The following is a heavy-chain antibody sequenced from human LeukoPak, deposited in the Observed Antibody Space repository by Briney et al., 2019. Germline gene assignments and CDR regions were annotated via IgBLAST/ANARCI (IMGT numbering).Heavy chain of an antibody. J-gene: IGHJ4*02. D-gene: IGHD3-22*01. Sequence: GGFLRLFCASSGFTLSNYGMRLVRQGSGEGVELGSGIWCSGGSTYYADSVKGRFTISRDNSKNTLYLQMNSLRAEDTAVYYCAKGSPYDSSGYYKHFDYWGQGTLVTVSS. CDR3: AKGSPYDSSGYYKHFDY. V-gene: IGHV3-23*01. CDR1: GFTLSNYG. CDR2: IWCSGGST.